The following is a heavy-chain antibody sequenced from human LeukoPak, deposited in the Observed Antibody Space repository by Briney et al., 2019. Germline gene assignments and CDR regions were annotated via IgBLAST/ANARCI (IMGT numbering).Heavy chain of an antibody. D-gene: IGHD3-10*01. CDR2: INPSGGDT. Sequence: GASVKVSCKASGYILSSYNMHWVRQAPGQGLEWLGIINPSGGDTKYAQKFQGRVTMTRDTSTSTVYMELSSLRSEDTAVYYCARGRPSEGSYKPSFDYWGQGTLVTVSS. CDR1: GYILSSYN. J-gene: IGHJ4*02. V-gene: IGHV1-46*01. CDR3: ARGRPSEGSYKPSFDY.